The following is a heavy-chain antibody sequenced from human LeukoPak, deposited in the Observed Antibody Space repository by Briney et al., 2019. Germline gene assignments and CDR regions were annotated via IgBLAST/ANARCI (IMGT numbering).Heavy chain of an antibody. CDR2: ISSSGTSI. CDR3: ARVVDTHFDY. J-gene: IGHJ4*02. D-gene: IGHD5-18*01. Sequence: GGSLRLSCAASGFIFNSYSINWVRQAPGKGLEWVSSISSSGTSIYYAGSVKGRFTISRDNAKNTLYLQMNSLRAEDTAVYYCARVVDTHFDYWGQGTLVTVSS. V-gene: IGHV3-21*01. CDR1: GFIFNSYS.